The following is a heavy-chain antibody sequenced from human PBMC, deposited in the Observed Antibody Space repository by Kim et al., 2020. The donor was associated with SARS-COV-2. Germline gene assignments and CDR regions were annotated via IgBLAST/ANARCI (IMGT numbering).Heavy chain of an antibody. J-gene: IGHJ3*02. D-gene: IGHD2-15*01. CDR3: ARDGVGYCSGGSCQRAFDI. Sequence: SETLSLTCTVSGGSISSYYWSWIRQSPGKGLEWITYIHYSGSTNYNPSLKSRVTISVDKSKNQFSLKLSSVTAADTAVYYCARDGVGYCSGGSCQRAFDIWGQGTMVSVSS. CDR2: IHYSGST. CDR1: GGSISSYY. V-gene: IGHV4-59*01.